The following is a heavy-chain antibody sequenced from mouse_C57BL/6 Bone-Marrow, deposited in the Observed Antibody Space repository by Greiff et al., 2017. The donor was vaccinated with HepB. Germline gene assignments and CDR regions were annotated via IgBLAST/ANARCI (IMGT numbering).Heavy chain of an antibody. Sequence: QVQLQQPGAELVRPGSSVKLSCKASGYTFTSYWMDWVKQRPGQGLEWIGNIYPSDSETHYNQKFKDKATLTVDKSSSTAYMQLSSLTSEDSAVYYCARSHLWLLPTLRYWGQGTSVTVSS. CDR3: ARSHLWLLPTLRY. CDR2: IYPSDSET. CDR1: GYTFTSYW. V-gene: IGHV1-61*01. D-gene: IGHD2-2*01. J-gene: IGHJ4*01.